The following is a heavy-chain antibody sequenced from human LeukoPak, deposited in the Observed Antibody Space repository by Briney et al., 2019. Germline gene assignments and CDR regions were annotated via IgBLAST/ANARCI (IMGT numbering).Heavy chain of an antibody. CDR3: ARDSGGNYSVEYYFDY. CDR2: IYTSGST. D-gene: IGHD1-26*01. V-gene: IGHV4-4*07. J-gene: IGHJ4*02. CDR1: GGSISSYY. Sequence: SETLSLTCTVSGGSISSYYWSWIRQPAGKGLEWIGRIYTSGSTNYNPSLKSRVTMSVDTSKNQFSLKLSSVTAADTAVYYCARDSGGNYSVEYYFDYWGQGTLVTVSS.